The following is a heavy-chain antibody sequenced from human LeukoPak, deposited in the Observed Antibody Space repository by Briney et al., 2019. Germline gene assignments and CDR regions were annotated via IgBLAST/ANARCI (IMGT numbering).Heavy chain of an antibody. Sequence: GGSLRLSCAASGFTFSSYSMNWVRQAPGKGLEWVSSISSSSSYKYYADSVKGRFTISRDNAKNSLYLQMNSLRAEDTAVYYCSREHALGDFWGQGSLVTVSS. J-gene: IGHJ4*02. CDR2: ISSSSSYK. D-gene: IGHD2-2*01. CDR1: GFTFSSYS. V-gene: IGHV3-21*01. CDR3: SREHALGDF.